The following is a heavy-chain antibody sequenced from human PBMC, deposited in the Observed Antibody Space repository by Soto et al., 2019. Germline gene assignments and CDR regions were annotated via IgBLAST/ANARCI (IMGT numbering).Heavy chain of an antibody. J-gene: IGHJ4*02. D-gene: IGHD3-10*01. CDR3: ARHRIEVVWRGFDF. CDR1: TDSSSFTNSY. V-gene: IGHV4-39*01. Sequence: QLQLQESGPGLVKPSETLSLTCTVSTDSSSFTNSYWGWIRQPPGKGLQWIGSSSYNGGTFYNPSVEGRVGISFDTSKKQSSLQVTAVTAADSAVYFCARHRIEVVWRGFDFLGQGSPVTVSS. CDR2: SSYNGGT.